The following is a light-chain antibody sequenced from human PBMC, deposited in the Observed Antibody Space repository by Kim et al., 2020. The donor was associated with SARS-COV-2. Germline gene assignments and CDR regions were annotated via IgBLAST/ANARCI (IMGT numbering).Light chain of an antibody. Sequence: VGDRVTRTCRASKSIGRYLNWYQQKPGKAPKLVSYAESSWQSGVPSRVSGSGAETEVNLTSSSLQPEDFATYYCQQTDSAPPFKFGPGTKVDIK. CDR2: AES. V-gene: IGKV1-39*01. J-gene: IGKJ3*01. CDR3: QQTDSAPPFK. CDR1: KSIGRY.